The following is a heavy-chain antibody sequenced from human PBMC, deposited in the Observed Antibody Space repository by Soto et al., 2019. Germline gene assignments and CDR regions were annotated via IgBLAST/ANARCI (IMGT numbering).Heavy chain of an antibody. Sequence: GASVKVSCKASGYTFTGYYMHWVRQAPGQGLEWMGWINPNSGGTNYAQKFQGWVTMTRDTSISTAYMELSRLRSDDTAVYYCARDIGGAAAGIDYWGQGTLVTVSS. CDR2: INPNSGGT. D-gene: IGHD6-13*01. J-gene: IGHJ4*02. V-gene: IGHV1-2*04. CDR3: ARDIGGAAAGIDY. CDR1: GYTFTGYY.